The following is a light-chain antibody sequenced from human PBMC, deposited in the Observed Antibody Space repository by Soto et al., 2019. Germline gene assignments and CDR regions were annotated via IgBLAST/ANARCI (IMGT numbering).Light chain of an antibody. CDR2: AAS. CDR3: QQSYSTPWT. Sequence: DIQMTQSPSSLSASVGDRVTITCRASQSISSYLNWYQQXXXXAPKLLIYAASSLQSGVPSRFSGSGSGTDXTLTISSLQPEDFATYYCQQSYSTPWTFGQGTKVEIK. CDR1: QSISSY. J-gene: IGKJ1*01. V-gene: IGKV1-39*01.